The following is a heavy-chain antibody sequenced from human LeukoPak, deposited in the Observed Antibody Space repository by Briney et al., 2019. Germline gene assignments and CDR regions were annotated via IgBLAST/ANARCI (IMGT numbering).Heavy chain of an antibody. Sequence: GGSLRLSCAASGFSLRSNYMSWVRQAPGKGLEWVSVMYSGGSTSYADSVKGRFTISRDNSKNTLYLQMNSLRAEDTAVYYCAKTRHDYGDYFSGPFDYWGQGTLVTVSS. CDR3: AKTRHDYGDYFSGPFDY. D-gene: IGHD4-17*01. J-gene: IGHJ4*02. CDR1: GFSLRSNY. V-gene: IGHV3-53*01. CDR2: MYSGGST.